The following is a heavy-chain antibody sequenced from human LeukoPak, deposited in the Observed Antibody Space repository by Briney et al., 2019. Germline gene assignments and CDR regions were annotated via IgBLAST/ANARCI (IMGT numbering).Heavy chain of an antibody. CDR2: ISAYNGNT. V-gene: IGHV1-18*01. D-gene: IGHD3-9*01. CDR3: ARDEPPYDILSRRAFDI. Sequence: VASVKVSCKASGYTFTSYGISWVRQAPGQGLEWMGWISAYNGNTNYAQKLQGRVTMTTDTSTSTAYMELRSLRSDDTAVYYCARDEPPYDILSRRAFDIWGQGTMVTVSS. J-gene: IGHJ3*02. CDR1: GYTFTSYG.